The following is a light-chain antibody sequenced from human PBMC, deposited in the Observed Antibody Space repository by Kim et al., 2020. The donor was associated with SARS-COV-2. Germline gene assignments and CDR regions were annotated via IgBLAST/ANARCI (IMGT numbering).Light chain of an antibody. CDR1: QSLLHSNGYNY. CDR2: LGS. V-gene: IGKV2-28*01. CDR3: MQALQTSIT. Sequence: PASIPCRSSQSLLHSNGYNYLDWYLQKPGQSPQLLIYLGSNRASGVPDRFSGSGSGTDFTLKISRVEAEDVGVYYCMQALQTSITFGQGTRLEIK. J-gene: IGKJ5*01.